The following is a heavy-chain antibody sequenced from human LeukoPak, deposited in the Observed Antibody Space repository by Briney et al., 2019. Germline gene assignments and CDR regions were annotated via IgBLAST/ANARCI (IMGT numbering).Heavy chain of an antibody. CDR1: GYTFTSYG. Sequence: ASVKVSCKASGYTFTSYGISWVRQAPGQGLEWMGGIIPIFGTANYAQKFQGRVTITADESTSTAYMELSSLRSEDTAVYYCARGPRDCSSTSCYTEYYFDYWGQGTLVTVSS. D-gene: IGHD2-2*02. V-gene: IGHV1-69*13. J-gene: IGHJ4*02. CDR3: ARGPRDCSSTSCYTEYYFDY. CDR2: IIPIFGTA.